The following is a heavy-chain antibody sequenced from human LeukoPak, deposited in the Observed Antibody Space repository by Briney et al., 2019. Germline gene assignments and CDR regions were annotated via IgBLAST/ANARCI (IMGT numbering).Heavy chain of an antibody. CDR2: IYPGDSDT. Sequence: GESLKISCKGSGYSFTSYWIGWVRQMPGKGLEWMGIIYPGDSDTRYSPSFQGQVTISADKSISTAYLQWSSLKASGTAMYYCARQGRSRRGYSYGPTPYYYGMDVWGQGTTVTVSS. J-gene: IGHJ6*02. V-gene: IGHV5-51*01. CDR3: ARQGRSRRGYSYGPTPYYYGMDV. D-gene: IGHD5-18*01. CDR1: GYSFTSYW.